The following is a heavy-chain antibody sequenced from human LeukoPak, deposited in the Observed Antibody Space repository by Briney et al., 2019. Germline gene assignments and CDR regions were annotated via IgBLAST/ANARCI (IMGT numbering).Heavy chain of an antibody. Sequence: ASVKVSCKASGYTFTSYYMHWVRQAPGQGLEWMGIINPSGGSTSYAQKLQGRVTVTTDTSTRTVYMELRSLTSDDTAVYYCARPNTGATGYFFDYWGQGTLVTVSS. CDR3: ARPNTGATGYFFDY. CDR1: GYTFTSYY. V-gene: IGHV1-46*01. J-gene: IGHJ4*02. CDR2: INPSGGST. D-gene: IGHD1/OR15-1a*01.